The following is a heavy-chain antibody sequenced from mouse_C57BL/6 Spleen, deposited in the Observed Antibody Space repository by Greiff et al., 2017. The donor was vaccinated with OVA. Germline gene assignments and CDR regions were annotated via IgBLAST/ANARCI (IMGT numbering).Heavy chain of an antibody. CDR3: ARETTVEPYYAMDY. CDR2: INPGSGGT. Sequence: QVQLKQSGAELVRPGTSVKVSCKASGYAFTNYLIEWVKQRPGQGLEWIGVINPGSGGTNYNEKFKGKATLTADKSSSTDYMQLSSLTSEDSAVYFCARETTVEPYYAMDYWGQGTSVTVSS. D-gene: IGHD1-1*01. CDR1: GYAFTNYL. V-gene: IGHV1-54*01. J-gene: IGHJ4*01.